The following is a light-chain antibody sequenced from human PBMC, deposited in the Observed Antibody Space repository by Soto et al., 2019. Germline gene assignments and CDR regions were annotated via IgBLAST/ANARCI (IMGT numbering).Light chain of an antibody. CDR2: DVS. V-gene: IGLV2-14*01. J-gene: IGLJ1*01. CDR1: SSDVRDYNY. Sequence: QSALTQPACVSGSPGQSITISCTGTSSDVRDYNYVSWYQPHPGKAPKHIIFDVSNRPSGVSNRFSGSKSGNTASLTSSGLQAEDEDDYYCRSYTSSSTRVFGTGTKVTVL. CDR3: RSYTSSSTRV.